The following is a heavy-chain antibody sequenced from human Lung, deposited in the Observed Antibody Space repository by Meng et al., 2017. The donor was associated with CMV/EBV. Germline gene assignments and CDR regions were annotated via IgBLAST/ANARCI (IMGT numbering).Heavy chain of an antibody. D-gene: IGHD1-7*01. CDR1: SGVG. CDR3: AHRDSITGTSGSLGEYYFAY. V-gene: IGHV2-5*01. CDR2: IYWNDDK. Sequence: SGVGVGWIRQPPGKGLEWLSLIYWNDDKRYSPFLKSRLTITKDTSKNQGVITMTNMDLVDTATYYCAHRDSITGTSGSLGEYYFAYWGQGTLVTVSS. J-gene: IGHJ4*02.